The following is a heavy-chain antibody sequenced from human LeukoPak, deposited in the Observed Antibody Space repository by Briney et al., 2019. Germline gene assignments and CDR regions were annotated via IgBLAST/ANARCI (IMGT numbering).Heavy chain of an antibody. CDR1: GYSISSGYY. CDR3: ARGSGYSGYAAVDY. CDR2: IYTSGST. J-gene: IGHJ4*02. V-gene: IGHV4-61*02. D-gene: IGHD5-12*01. Sequence: PSETLSLTCTVSGYSISSGYYWGWIRQPAGKGLEWIGRIYTSGSTNYNPSLKSRVTISVDTSKNQFSLKLSSVTAADTAVYYCARGSGYSGYAAVDYWGQGTLVTVSS.